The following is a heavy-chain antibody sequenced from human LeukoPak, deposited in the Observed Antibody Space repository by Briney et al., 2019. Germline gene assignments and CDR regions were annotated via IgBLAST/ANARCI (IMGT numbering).Heavy chain of an antibody. V-gene: IGHV3-30*02. CDR3: AREESSLVLGGLAY. CDR1: GFTFSNYG. CDR2: IQTDGNTK. Sequence: PGGSLRLSCAASGFTFSNYGIHWVRQAPGKGLEWVTFIQTDGNTKYYADSVRGRFTISRDNSKSTVSLQMNSLRAEDTAVYYCAREESSLVLGGLAYWGQGTLVTVSS. J-gene: IGHJ4*02. D-gene: IGHD6-13*01.